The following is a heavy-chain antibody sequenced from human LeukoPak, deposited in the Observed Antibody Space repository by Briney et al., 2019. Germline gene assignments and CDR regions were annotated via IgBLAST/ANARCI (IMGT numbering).Heavy chain of an antibody. V-gene: IGHV1-2*02. Sequence: ASVKVSCKASGYTFTGYYMHWVRRAPGQGLEWMGWINPNSGGTNYAQKFQGRVTMTRDTSISTAYMELSRLRSDDTAVYYCARATGRSKGVWFGELLSYGGQGTLVTVSS. CDR1: GYTFTGYY. CDR2: INPNSGGT. J-gene: IGHJ4*02. D-gene: IGHD3-10*01. CDR3: ARATGRSKGVWFGELLSY.